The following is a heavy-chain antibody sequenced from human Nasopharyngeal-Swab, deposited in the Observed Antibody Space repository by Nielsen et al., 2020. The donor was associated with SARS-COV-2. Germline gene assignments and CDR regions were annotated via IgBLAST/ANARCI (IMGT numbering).Heavy chain of an antibody. CDR3: SRLGSSIWYANWFDP. CDR2: IYSGGST. V-gene: IGHV3-53*01. D-gene: IGHD6-13*01. Sequence: WIRQPPGKGLEWVSVIYSGGSTYYADSVKGGFTISRDNSKNTLYLQMNSLRAEDTAVYYCSRLGSSIWYANWFDPWGQGTLVTVSS. J-gene: IGHJ5*02.